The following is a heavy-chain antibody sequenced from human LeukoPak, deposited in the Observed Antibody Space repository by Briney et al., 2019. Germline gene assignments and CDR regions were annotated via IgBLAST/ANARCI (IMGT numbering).Heavy chain of an antibody. Sequence: GGSLRLSCAASGFTFSSYSMNWVRQAPGEGLEWVSSISSSSSYIYYADSVKGRFTISRDNAKNSLYLQMNSLRAEDTAVYYCARVHHWNDSPFQHWGQGALVTVSS. CDR3: ARVHHWNDSPFQH. J-gene: IGHJ1*01. CDR1: GFTFSSYS. D-gene: IGHD1-1*01. V-gene: IGHV3-21*01. CDR2: ISSSSSYI.